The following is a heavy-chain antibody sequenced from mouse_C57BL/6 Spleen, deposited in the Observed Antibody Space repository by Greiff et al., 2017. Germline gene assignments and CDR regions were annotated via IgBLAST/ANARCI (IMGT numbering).Heavy chain of an antibody. CDR2: IHPNSGST. J-gene: IGHJ1*03. Sequence: QVHVKQPGAELVKPGASVKLSCKASGYTFTSYWMHWVKQRPGQGLEWIGMIHPNSGSTNYNEKFKSKATLTVAKSSSTAYMQLSSLTSEDSAVYYCARYTDWYFDVWGTGTTVTVSS. CDR3: ARYTDWYFDV. CDR1: GYTFTSYW. V-gene: IGHV1-64*01.